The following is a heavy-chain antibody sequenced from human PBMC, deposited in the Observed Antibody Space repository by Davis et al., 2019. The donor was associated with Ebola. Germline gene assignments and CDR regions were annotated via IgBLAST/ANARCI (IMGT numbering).Heavy chain of an antibody. J-gene: IGHJ2*01. CDR1: GYIFTSYG. D-gene: IGHD3-22*01. Sequence: ASVKVSCKASGYIFTSYGISWVRQAPGQGLEWMGWISAYNGNTNYAQKLQGRVTMTTDTSTSTAYMELRSLRSDDTAVYYCARSITMIVAGYFDLWGRGTLVTVSS. V-gene: IGHV1-18*04. CDR2: ISAYNGNT. CDR3: ARSITMIVAGYFDL.